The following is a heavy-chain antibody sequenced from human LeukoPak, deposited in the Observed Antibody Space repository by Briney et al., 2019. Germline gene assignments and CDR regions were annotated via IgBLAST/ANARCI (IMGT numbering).Heavy chain of an antibody. CDR3: ARNNYYYYYMDV. V-gene: IGHV4-30-4*08. Sequence: SETLSLTCTVSGGSISSGGYYWSWIRQPPGKGLEWIGYIYYSGSTYYNPSLKSRVTISVDTSKNQFSLKLSSVTAADTAVYYCARNNYYYYYMDVWGKGTTVTVSS. CDR1: GGSISSGGYY. J-gene: IGHJ6*03. CDR2: IYYSGST.